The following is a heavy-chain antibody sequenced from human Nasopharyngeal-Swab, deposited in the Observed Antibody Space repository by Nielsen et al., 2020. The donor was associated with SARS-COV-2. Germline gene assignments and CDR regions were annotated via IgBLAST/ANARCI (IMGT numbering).Heavy chain of an antibody. CDR3: ARDVGGRDNY. J-gene: IGHJ4*02. V-gene: IGHV3-74*01. CDR2: IETDGTIT. Sequence: PGKGLLWVSRIETDGTITDYAHSVKGRFTISRDNPKNTLYLQMNSLRAEGTAVYYCARDVGGRDNYWGQGALVTVSS. D-gene: IGHD1-26*01.